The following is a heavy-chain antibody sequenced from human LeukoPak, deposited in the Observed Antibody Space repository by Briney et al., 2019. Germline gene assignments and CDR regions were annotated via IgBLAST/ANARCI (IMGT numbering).Heavy chain of an antibody. CDR3: ARAPAARLFGDI. CDR2: IYSGGST. V-gene: IGHV3-53*05. CDR1: GFTVSSNY. Sequence: PGGSLRLSCAASGFTVSSNYMSWVRQAPGKGLEWVSVIYSGGSTYYADSVKGRFTISRDNSKNTLYLQMNSLRVEDTALYYCARAPAARLFGDIWGQGTMVTVSS. J-gene: IGHJ3*02. D-gene: IGHD6-13*01.